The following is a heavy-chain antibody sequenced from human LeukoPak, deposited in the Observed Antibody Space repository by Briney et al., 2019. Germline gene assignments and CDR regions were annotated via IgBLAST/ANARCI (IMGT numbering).Heavy chain of an antibody. CDR3: ARVRGSWPFFDY. Sequence: SETLSLTCAVYGGSFSGYYWSWIRQPPGKGLEWIGEINHGGSTNYNPSLKSRVTISVDASKNQFSLKLSSVTAADTAVYYCARVRGSWPFFDYWGQGTLVTVSS. V-gene: IGHV4-34*01. CDR1: GGSFSGYY. D-gene: IGHD6-13*01. J-gene: IGHJ4*02. CDR2: INHGGST.